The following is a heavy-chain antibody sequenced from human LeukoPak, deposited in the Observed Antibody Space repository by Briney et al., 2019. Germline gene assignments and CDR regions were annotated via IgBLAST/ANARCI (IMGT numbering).Heavy chain of an antibody. CDR2: IIPVLGIA. D-gene: IGHD2-8*02. CDR1: GGTLSSYP. J-gene: IGHJ4*02. Sequence: SVKVSCKASGGTLSSYPICWVRQAPGQGLEWMGRIIPVLGIANYAQTFQGRVTITADKSSSTAYMGLSSLRSEDTAVYYCARIRGTESGLSHFDSWGPGTLVSVSS. V-gene: IGHV1-69*02. CDR3: ARIRGTESGLSHFDS.